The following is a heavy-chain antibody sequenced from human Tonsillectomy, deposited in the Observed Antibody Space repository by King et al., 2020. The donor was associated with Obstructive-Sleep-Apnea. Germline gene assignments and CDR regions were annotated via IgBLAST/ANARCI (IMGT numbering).Heavy chain of an antibody. J-gene: IGHJ4*02. CDR1: GFTFSSYW. V-gene: IGHV3-7*03. CDR3: AGVRGGYSSSLTVGIFDY. Sequence: VQLVESGGGLVQPGGSLRLSCAASGFTFSSYWMSWVRQAPGKGLEWVANIKQDGSEKYYVDSVKGRFTISRDNAKNSLYLQMNSLRAEDTAVYYCAGVRGGYSSSLTVGIFDYWGQGTLVTVSS. CDR2: IKQDGSEK. D-gene: IGHD6-13*01.